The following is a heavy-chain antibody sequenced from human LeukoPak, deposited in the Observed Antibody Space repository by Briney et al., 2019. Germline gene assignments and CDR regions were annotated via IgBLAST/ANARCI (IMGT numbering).Heavy chain of an antibody. V-gene: IGHV4-34*01. J-gene: IGHJ4*02. CDR3: ARHGGSGWYDY. CDR1: GGSFSGYY. D-gene: IGHD6-19*01. Sequence: SETLSLTCAVYGGSFSGYYWSWIRQPPGKGLEWIGEINHSGSTNYNPSLKSRVTLSVDTSKNQFSLKLSSVTAADTAVYYCARHGGSGWYDYWGQGTLVTVSS. CDR2: INHSGST.